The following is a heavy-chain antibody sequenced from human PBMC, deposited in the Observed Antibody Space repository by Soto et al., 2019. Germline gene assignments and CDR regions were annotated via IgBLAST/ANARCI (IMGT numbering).Heavy chain of an antibody. D-gene: IGHD3-22*01. Sequence: GSGPTLVNPTQTLTLTCTFSGFSLSTSGMCVSWIRQPPGKALEWLALIDWDDDKYYSTSLKTRLTISKDTSKNQVVLTMTNMDPVDTATYYCARTIASSGYYSYYGMDVWGQGTTVTVSS. V-gene: IGHV2-70*01. CDR3: ARTIASSGYYSYYGMDV. J-gene: IGHJ6*02. CDR2: IDWDDDK. CDR1: GFSLSTSGMC.